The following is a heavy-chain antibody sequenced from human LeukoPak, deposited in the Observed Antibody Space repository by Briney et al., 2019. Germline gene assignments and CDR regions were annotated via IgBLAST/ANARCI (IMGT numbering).Heavy chain of an antibody. J-gene: IGHJ5*01. CDR2: INWNSGNI. CDR3: VKGDWLDN. CDR1: GFFSENFG. V-gene: IGHV3-9*02. D-gene: IGHD1-26*01. Sequence: GGSLRLSCSASGFFSENFGMRWVRQAPGKGLEWVSGINWNSGNIIYADSAMGRFTISRDNAKKSIYLQMNSLRIEDTALYYCVKGDWLDNWGQGTLVTVSS.